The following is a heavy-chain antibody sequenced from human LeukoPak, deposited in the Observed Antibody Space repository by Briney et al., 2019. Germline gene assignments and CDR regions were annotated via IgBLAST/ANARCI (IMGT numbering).Heavy chain of an antibody. CDR3: ARIDGAAFDI. CDR1: DDSINSGDYY. D-gene: IGHD1-26*01. V-gene: IGHV4-30-4*01. Sequence: SQILSLTCTVSDDSINSGDYYWSWIRQPPGKGLEWIGNIYNGGSTFYNSSFKSRVTISVDTSKKQFSLKLSSVTAADTAVYYCARIDGAAFDIWGQGTMVTVSS. J-gene: IGHJ3*02. CDR2: IYNGGST.